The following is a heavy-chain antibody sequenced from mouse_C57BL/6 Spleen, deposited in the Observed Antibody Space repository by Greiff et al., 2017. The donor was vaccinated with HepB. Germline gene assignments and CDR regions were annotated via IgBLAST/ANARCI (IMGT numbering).Heavy chain of an antibody. CDR1: GYTFTSYG. CDR2: IYPRSGNT. D-gene: IGHD2-1*01. Sequence: QVQLQQSGAELARPGASVKLSCKASGYTFTSYGISWVKQRTGQGLEWIGEIYPRSGNTYYNEKFKGKATLTADKSSSTAYMELRSLTSEDSAVYFCAGQEGSGKAWFAYWGQGTLVTVSA. J-gene: IGHJ3*01. V-gene: IGHV1-81*01. CDR3: AGQEGSGKAWFAY.